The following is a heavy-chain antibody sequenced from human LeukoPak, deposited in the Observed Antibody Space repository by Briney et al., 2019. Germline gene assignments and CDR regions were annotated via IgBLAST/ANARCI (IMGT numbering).Heavy chain of an antibody. J-gene: IGHJ3*02. CDR1: GYTFTSYY. CDR2: INPSGGST. D-gene: IGHD3-22*01. CDR3: ARGPFQYYYDSGGTSYAFDI. V-gene: IGHV1-46*01. Sequence: ASVKVSCKASGYTFTSYYMYWVRQAPGQGLEWMGIINPSGGSTSYAQKFQGRVTMTRDMSTSTVYMELSSVTAADTAVYYCARGPFQYYYDSGGTSYAFDIWGQGTMVTVSS.